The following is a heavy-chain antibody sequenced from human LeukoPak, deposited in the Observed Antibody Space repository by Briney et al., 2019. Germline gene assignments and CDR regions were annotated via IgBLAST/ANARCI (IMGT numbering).Heavy chain of an antibody. V-gene: IGHV3-30*04. CDR2: ISYDGSNK. D-gene: IGHD2-2*01. J-gene: IGHJ4*02. Sequence: PGGSLRLSCAASGFTFSSYAMHWVRQAPGKGLEWVAVISYDGSNKYYADSVKGRFTISRDNSKNTLYLQMNSLRAEDTAVYYCAKDRNRYCSSTSCYAFDYWGQGTLVTVSS. CDR1: GFTFSSYA. CDR3: AKDRNRYCSSTSCYAFDY.